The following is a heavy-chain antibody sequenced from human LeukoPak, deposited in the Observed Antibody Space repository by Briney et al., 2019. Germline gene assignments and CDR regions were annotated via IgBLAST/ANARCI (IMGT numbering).Heavy chain of an antibody. CDR2: INPSGGST. CDR1: GYTFTSYY. Sequence: ASVKVSCKASGYTFTSYYMHWVRQAPGQGLEWMGIINPSGGSTIYAQKFQGRVTMTRGTSTSTVYMELSSLRSEDTAAYYCARDTKVVPAATDSFDYWGQGTLVTVSS. V-gene: IGHV1-46*01. CDR3: ARDTKVVPAATDSFDY. J-gene: IGHJ4*02. D-gene: IGHD2-2*01.